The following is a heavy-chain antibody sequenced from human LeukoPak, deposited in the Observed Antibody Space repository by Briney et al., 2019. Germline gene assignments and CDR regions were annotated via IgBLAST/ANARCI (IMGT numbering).Heavy chain of an antibody. J-gene: IGHJ1*01. CDR3: ATNHRVGYCSGGSCYHVEYFQH. CDR2: TYYRSKWYN. V-gene: IGHV6-1*01. Sequence: SQTLSLTCAISGDSVSSNSAAWNWIRQSPSRGLEWLGRTYYRSKWYNDYAVSVKSRITINPDTSKNQFSLQLNSVTPEDTAVYYCATNHRVGYCSGGSCYHVEYFQHWGQGTLVTVSS. CDR1: GDSVSSNSAA. D-gene: IGHD2-15*01.